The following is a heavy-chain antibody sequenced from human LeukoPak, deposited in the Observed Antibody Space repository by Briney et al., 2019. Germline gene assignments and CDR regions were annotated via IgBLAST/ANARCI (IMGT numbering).Heavy chain of an antibody. CDR1: GFTFSNYA. J-gene: IGHJ4*02. Sequence: GGSLRLSCAASGFTFSNYAMSWVRQAPGKGLEWVSGISWNSGSIGYANSVKGRFTISRDNAKNSLYLQMNSLRAEDTALYYCALSYDILTGYYYFDYWGQGTLVTVSS. D-gene: IGHD3-9*01. CDR3: ALSYDILTGYYYFDY. V-gene: IGHV3-9*01. CDR2: ISWNSGSI.